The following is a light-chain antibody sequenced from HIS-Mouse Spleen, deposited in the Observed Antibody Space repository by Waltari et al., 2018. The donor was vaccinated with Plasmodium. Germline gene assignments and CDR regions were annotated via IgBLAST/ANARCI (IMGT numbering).Light chain of an antibody. Sequence: DIQMTQSPSSLSASVGDSVTITCRAKQSISSYLNWYQQKPGKAPKLLIYAASSLQSGVPSRFSGSGSGTDFTLTISSLQPEDFATYYCQQSYSTPQLTFGGGTKVEIK. V-gene: IGKV1-39*01. CDR1: QSISSY. CDR3: QQSYSTPQLT. J-gene: IGKJ4*02. CDR2: AAS.